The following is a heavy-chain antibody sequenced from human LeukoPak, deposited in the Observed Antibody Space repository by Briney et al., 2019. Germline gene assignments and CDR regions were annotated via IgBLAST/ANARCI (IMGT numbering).Heavy chain of an antibody. CDR2: ISYDGSNK. CDR1: GFTFSSYA. J-gene: IGHJ4*02. D-gene: IGHD1-26*01. Sequence: GRSLRLSCAASGFTFSSYAMHWVRQAPGKGLEWVAVISYDGSNKYYADSVKGRFTISRDNSKNTLYLQMNSPRAEDTAVYYCARDQGVGATPLDYWGQGTLVTVSS. CDR3: ARDQGVGATPLDY. V-gene: IGHV3-30-3*01.